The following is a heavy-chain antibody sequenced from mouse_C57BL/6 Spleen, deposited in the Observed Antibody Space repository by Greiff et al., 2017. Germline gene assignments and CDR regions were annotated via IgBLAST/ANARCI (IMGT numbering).Heavy chain of an antibody. D-gene: IGHD5-1-1*01. V-gene: IGHV3-6*01. Sequence: VQLKQSGPGLVKPSQSLSLTCSVTGYSITSGYYWNWIRQFPGNKLEWMGYISYDGSNNYNPSLKNRISITRDTSKNQFFLKLNSVTTEDTATYYCARDKIPGEAPFAYWGQGTLVTVSA. CDR1: GYSITSGYY. J-gene: IGHJ3*01. CDR2: ISYDGSN. CDR3: ARDKIPGEAPFAY.